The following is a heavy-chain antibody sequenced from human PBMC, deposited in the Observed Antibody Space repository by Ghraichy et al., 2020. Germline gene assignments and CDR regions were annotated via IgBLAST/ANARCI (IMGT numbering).Heavy chain of an antibody. J-gene: IGHJ5*02. D-gene: IGHD2-2*01. CDR3: ARDDSSTSWGWFDP. Sequence: SETLSLTCTVSGGSISSYYWSWIRQPPGKGLEWIGYIYYSGRTNNNPPLKSRVTISVDTSKNQFSLKLSSVTAADTAVYYCARDDSSTSWGWFDPWGQGTLVTVSS. CDR2: IYYSGRT. CDR1: GGSISSYY. V-gene: IGHV4-59*01.